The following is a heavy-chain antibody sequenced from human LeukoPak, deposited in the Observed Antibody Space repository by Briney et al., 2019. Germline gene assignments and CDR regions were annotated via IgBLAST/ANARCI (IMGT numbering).Heavy chain of an antibody. CDR3: ASKHYGDYYFDY. D-gene: IGHD4-17*01. Sequence: SVKVSCKASGGTFSSYAISWVRQAPGQGLEWMGGITPIFGTANYAQKFQGRVTITADESTSTAYMELSSLRSEDTAVYYCASKHYGDYYFDYWGQGTLVTVSS. J-gene: IGHJ4*02. CDR1: GGTFSSYA. V-gene: IGHV1-69*13. CDR2: ITPIFGTA.